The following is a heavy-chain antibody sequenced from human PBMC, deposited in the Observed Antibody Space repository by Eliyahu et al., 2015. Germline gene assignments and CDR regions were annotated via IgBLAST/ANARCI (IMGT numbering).Heavy chain of an antibody. CDR2: IWYDGSNK. CDR1: GFTFSSSG. J-gene: IGHJ4*02. D-gene: IGHD4-17*01. CDR3: ARGRGDYGVLDY. V-gene: IGHV3-33*01. Sequence: QVQLVESGGGVVQPGXSLRLSCAASGFTFSSSGMHWVRQAPGKGLEWVAMIWYDGSNKYYADXVKGRFTISRDNSKNTLYLQMNSLRAEDTAVYYCARGRGDYGVLDYWGQGTLVTVSS.